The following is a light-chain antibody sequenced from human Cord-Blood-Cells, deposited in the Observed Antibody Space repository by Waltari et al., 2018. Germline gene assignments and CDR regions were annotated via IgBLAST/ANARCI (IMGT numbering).Light chain of an antibody. CDR2: WAS. V-gene: IGKV4-1*01. J-gene: IGKJ4*01. Sequence: DMVMPQSPDSLALSLGERAPLHGTSSQSVLYSSNNKNYLPWYQQKPGQPPKLLIYWASTRESGVPDRFSGSGSGTDFTLTISSLQAEDVAVYYCQQYYSTPLTFGGGTKVEIK. CDR1: QSVLYSSNNKNY. CDR3: QQYYSTPLT.